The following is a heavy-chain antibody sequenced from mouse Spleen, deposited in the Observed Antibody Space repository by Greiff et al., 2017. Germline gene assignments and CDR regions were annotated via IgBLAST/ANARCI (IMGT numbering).Heavy chain of an antibody. V-gene: IGHV1-74*01. Sequence: QVQLQQPGAELVKPGASVKVSCKASGYTFTSYWMHWVKQRPGQGLEWIGRIHPSDSDTNYNQKFKGKATLTVDKSSSTAYMQLSSLTSEDSAVYYCAMSPYYYGSSYFDYWGQGTTLTVSS. CDR3: AMSPYYYGSSYFDY. J-gene: IGHJ2*01. D-gene: IGHD1-1*01. CDR1: GYTFTSYW. CDR2: IHPSDSDT.